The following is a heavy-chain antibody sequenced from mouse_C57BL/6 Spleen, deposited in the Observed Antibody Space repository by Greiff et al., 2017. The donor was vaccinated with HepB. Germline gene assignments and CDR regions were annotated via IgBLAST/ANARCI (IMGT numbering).Heavy chain of an antibody. D-gene: IGHD4-1*01. CDR3: ARTGDWYFDV. CDR1: GYSITSGYY. V-gene: IGHV3-6*01. CDR2: ISYDGSN. Sequence: EVHLVESGPGLVKPSQSLSLTCSVTGYSITSGYYWNWIRQFPGNKLEWMGYISYDGSNNYNPSLKNRISITRDTSKNQFFLKLNSVTTEDTATYYCARTGDWYFDVWGTGTTVTVSS. J-gene: IGHJ1*03.